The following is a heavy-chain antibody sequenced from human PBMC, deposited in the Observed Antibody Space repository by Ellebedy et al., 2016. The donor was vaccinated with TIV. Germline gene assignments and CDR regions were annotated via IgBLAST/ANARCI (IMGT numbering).Heavy chain of an antibody. Sequence: ASVMVSCKASGGTFSNYAISWVRQAPGQGLEWMGALIPIFDTASYAPKFLGRVTITADESTRSAYMELSSLRYEDTAVYYCASLTIAAEPYYYSYAVDVWGQGTTVTVSS. CDR1: GGTFSNYA. V-gene: IGHV1-69*13. J-gene: IGHJ6*02. D-gene: IGHD6-25*01. CDR2: LIPIFDTA. CDR3: ASLTIAAEPYYYSYAVDV.